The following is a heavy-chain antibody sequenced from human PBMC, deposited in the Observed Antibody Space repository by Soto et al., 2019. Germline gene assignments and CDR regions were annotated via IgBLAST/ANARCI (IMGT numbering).Heavy chain of an antibody. V-gene: IGHV2-5*02. Sequence: QITLKESGPTLVKPTQTLTLTCTFSGFSLSTNGVGVGWIRQPPGKALEWLALIYWDDDKRYSPSLKSRLTITNDTAKNQVVITITNMDPVDTATYFWAHVITGTIRFDYWGQGTLITVSS. D-gene: IGHD1-7*01. CDR1: GFSLSTNGVG. CDR3: AHVITGTIRFDY. J-gene: IGHJ4*02. CDR2: IYWDDDK.